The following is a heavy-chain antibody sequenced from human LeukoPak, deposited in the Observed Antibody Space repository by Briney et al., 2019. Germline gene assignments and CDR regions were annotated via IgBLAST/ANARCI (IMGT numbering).Heavy chain of an antibody. CDR3: AREGGFYDSSGYYLTFDY. J-gene: IGHJ4*02. V-gene: IGHV3-23*01. CDR1: GFTFSSYG. D-gene: IGHD3-22*01. Sequence: GGSLRLSCAASGFTFSSYGMSWVRQAPGKGLEWVSAISGSGGSTYYADSVKGRFTISRDNAKNSLYLQMNSLRAEDTAVYYCAREGGFYDSSGYYLTFDYWGQGTLVTVSS. CDR2: ISGSGGST.